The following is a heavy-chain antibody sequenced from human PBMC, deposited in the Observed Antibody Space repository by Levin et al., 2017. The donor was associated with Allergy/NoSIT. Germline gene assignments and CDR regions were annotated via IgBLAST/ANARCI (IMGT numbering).Heavy chain of an antibody. V-gene: IGHV3-21*01. CDR1: GFTFSSDN. CDR2: ISGSSSYI. CDR3: AREGHYSSSWYYFDY. Sequence: SCAASGFTFSSDNMNWVRQAPGKGLEWVSSISGSSSYIYYADSVKGRFTISRDNAKNSVYLQMNSLRAEDTAVYYCAREGHYSSSWYYFDYWGQGTLVTVSS. J-gene: IGHJ4*02. D-gene: IGHD6-13*01.